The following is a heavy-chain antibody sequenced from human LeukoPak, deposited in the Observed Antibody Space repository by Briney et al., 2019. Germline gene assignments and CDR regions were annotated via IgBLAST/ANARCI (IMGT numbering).Heavy chain of an antibody. Sequence: SETLSLTCTVSGGSMSDYYWSFIRQPAGKGLEWIGRIHTSGTTYFNPSLKSRVTMSVATSKNQFSLRLTSMTAADTAVYFCARGDYYDGGGRNWFDPWGQGTLVTVSS. CDR3: ARGDYYDGGGRNWFDP. J-gene: IGHJ5*02. CDR1: GGSMSDYY. V-gene: IGHV4-4*07. CDR2: IHTSGTT. D-gene: IGHD3-16*01.